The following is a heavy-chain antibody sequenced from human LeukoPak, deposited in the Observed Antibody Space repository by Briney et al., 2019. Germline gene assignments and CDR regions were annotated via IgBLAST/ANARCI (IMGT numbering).Heavy chain of an antibody. D-gene: IGHD5-18*01. CDR3: ARDGIQQVNGALDI. V-gene: IGHV4-4*02. CDR1: GGSISSSNW. CDR2: IYHSGST. Sequence: SETLSLTCAVSGGSISSSNWWSWVRQPPGKGLEWIGEIYHSGSTNYNPSLKSRVTISVDKSKNQFSLKLSSVTAADTAVYYCARDGIQQVNGALDIWGQGTMVTVSS. J-gene: IGHJ3*02.